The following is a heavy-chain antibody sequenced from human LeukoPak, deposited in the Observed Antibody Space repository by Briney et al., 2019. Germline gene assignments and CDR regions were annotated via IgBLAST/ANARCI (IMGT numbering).Heavy chain of an antibody. CDR2: INHSGST. V-gene: IGHV4-34*01. CDR3: ARRGYCSSTSCYWYYYMDV. J-gene: IGHJ6*03. CDR1: GGSFSGYH. Sequence: SETLSLTCAVYGGSFSGYHWSWIRQPPGKGLEWIGEINHSGSTNYNPSLKSRVTISVDTSKNQFSLKLSSVTAADTAVYYCARRGYCSSTSCYWYYYMDVWGKGTTVTISS. D-gene: IGHD2-2*01.